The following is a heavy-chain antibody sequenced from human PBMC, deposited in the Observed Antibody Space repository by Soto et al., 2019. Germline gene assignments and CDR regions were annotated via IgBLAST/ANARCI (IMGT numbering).Heavy chain of an antibody. D-gene: IGHD3-9*01. CDR3: ARWRGYGILTREYYFDY. V-gene: IGHV5-51*01. CDR2: IYPGDSDT. Sequence: PGESLKISCKGSGYSFTSYWIGWVRQMPGKGLEWMGIIYPGDSDTRYSPSFQGQVTISADKSISTAYLQWSSLKASDTAMYYCARWRGYGILTREYYFDYWGQGTLVTVSS. CDR1: GYSFTSYW. J-gene: IGHJ4*02.